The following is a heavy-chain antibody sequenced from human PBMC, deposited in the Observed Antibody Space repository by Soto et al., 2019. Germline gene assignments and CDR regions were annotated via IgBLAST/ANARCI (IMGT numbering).Heavy chain of an antibody. J-gene: IGHJ4*02. Sequence: PGGSLRLSCAASGFTFSSYAMSWVRQAPGKGLEWVSAISGSGGSTYYADSVKGRFTISRDNSKNTLYLQMNSLRAEDTAVYYCAKWATVSGSCYFRSMCYFDYWGQGTLVTVSS. V-gene: IGHV3-23*01. CDR1: GFTFSSYA. D-gene: IGHD2-15*01. CDR2: ISGSGGST. CDR3: AKWATVSGSCYFRSMCYFDY.